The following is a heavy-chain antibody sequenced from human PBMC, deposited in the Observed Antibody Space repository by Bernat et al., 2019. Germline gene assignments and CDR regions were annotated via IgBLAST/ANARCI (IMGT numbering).Heavy chain of an antibody. J-gene: IGHJ1*01. CDR1: GFTFSSYG. CDR2: IWYDGSNK. Sequence: QVQLVESGGGVVQPGRSLRLSCAASGFTFSSYGMHWVRQAPGKGLEWVAVIWYDGSNKYYADSVKGRFTISRDNSKNTLYLQMNSLRAEDTAVYYCAGDSSSLMEYFQHWGQGTLVTVSS. CDR3: AGDSSSLMEYFQH. D-gene: IGHD6-6*01. V-gene: IGHV3-33*01.